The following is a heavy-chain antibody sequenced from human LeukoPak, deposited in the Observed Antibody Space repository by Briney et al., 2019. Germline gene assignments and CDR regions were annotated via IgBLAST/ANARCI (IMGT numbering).Heavy chain of an antibody. D-gene: IGHD6-13*01. CDR3: ARDMSSSWYGH. J-gene: IGHJ4*02. Sequence: AAVEVSFKAPGYPFTSYGISWVRQAPGQGPEWMGWISAYNGNTNYAQKLQGRVTMTTDTSTSTAYMELRSLRSDDTAVYYCARDMSSSWYGHRGQGTLVTVSS. CDR2: ISAYNGNT. CDR1: GYPFTSYG. V-gene: IGHV1-18*01.